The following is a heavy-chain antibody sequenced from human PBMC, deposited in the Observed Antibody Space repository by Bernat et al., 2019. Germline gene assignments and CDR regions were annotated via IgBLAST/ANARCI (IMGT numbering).Heavy chain of an antibody. Sequence: EVQLVESGGGLVQPGGSLKLSCAASGFTFSGSAMHWVRQASGKGLEWVGRIRSKANSYATAYAASVKGRFTISRDDSKNTAYLQMNSLKTEDTAVYYCTGSVVATAERYSGAFDIWGQGTMVTVSS. V-gene: IGHV3-73*02. J-gene: IGHJ3*02. CDR3: TGSVVATAERYSGAFDI. CDR2: IRSKANSYAT. D-gene: IGHD2-21*02. CDR1: GFTFSGSA.